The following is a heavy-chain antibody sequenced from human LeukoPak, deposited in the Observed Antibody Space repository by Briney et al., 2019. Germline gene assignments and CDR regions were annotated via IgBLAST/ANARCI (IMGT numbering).Heavy chain of an antibody. V-gene: IGHV3-49*04. CDR2: IRSKAYGATT. J-gene: IGHJ6*02. D-gene: IGHD3-9*01. Sequence: PGGFLRLSCTGSGFTFGDHAMGWVRQAPGKGLEWVGFIRSKAYGATTEYAASVKGRFTISRDDSKSIAYLQMNSLMTEDTAVYYCARGPIWLYSGMDVWGQGTTVTVSS. CDR1: GFTFGDHA. CDR3: ARGPIWLYSGMDV.